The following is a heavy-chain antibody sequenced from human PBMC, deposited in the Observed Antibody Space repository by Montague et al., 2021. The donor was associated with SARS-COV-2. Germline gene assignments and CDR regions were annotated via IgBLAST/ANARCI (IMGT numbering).Heavy chain of an antibody. CDR1: GGSISSGGYY. D-gene: IGHD5-12*01. J-gene: IGHJ6*02. V-gene: IGHV4-31*03. Sequence: TLSLTCTVSGGSISSGGYYWSWIRQHPGKGLEWIGYINSSGRTNYNSSLRSRLSISLDASNSQFSLKLSSVTAADTAVYYCARKDIALGYGVDAWGQGTTVTVSS. CDR2: INSSGRT. CDR3: ARKDIALGYGVDA.